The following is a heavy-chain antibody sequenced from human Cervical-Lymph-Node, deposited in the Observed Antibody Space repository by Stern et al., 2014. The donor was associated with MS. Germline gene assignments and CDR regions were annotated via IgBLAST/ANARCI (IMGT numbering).Heavy chain of an antibody. CDR2: INPHSGGT. Sequence: VQLVQSGAEVKKPGASVKVSCKASGYTFTDYFLHWVRQATGQELEWLGWINPHSGGTIYAQKFEGRVTVTSETSISTAYMELSSLRSDDTAVYYCARPGFCSSTSCQRYFQHWGQGTLVTVSS. CDR3: ARPGFCSSTSCQRYFQH. J-gene: IGHJ1*01. V-gene: IGHV1-2*02. CDR1: GYTFTDYF. D-gene: IGHD2-2*01.